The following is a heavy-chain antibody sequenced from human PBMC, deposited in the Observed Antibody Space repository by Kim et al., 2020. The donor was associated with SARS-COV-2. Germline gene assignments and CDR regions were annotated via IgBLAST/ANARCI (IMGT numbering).Heavy chain of an antibody. CDR1: GGSISSYY. J-gene: IGHJ5*02. V-gene: IGHV4-59*01. D-gene: IGHD6-13*01. CDR3: ARDRASEQLVLPTGLDP. Sequence: SETLSLTCTVSGGSISSYYWSWIRQPPGKGLEWIGYIYYSGSTNYNPSLKSRVTISVDTSKNQFSLKLSSVTAADTAVYYCARDRASEQLVLPTGLDPWGQGTLVTVSS. CDR2: IYYSGST.